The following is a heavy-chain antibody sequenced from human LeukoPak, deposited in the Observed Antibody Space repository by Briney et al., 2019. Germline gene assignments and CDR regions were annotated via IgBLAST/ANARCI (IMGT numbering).Heavy chain of an antibody. CDR1: GGTFSSYA. Sequence: SVKVSCKASGGTFSSYAISWVRQAPGQGLEWMGGIIPIFGTANYAQKFQGRVTMTRDTSTSTVYMELSSLRSEDTAVYYCARDREVGATTAYYFDYWGQGTLVTVSS. V-gene: IGHV1-69*05. CDR2: IIPIFGTA. J-gene: IGHJ4*02. D-gene: IGHD1-26*01. CDR3: ARDREVGATTAYYFDY.